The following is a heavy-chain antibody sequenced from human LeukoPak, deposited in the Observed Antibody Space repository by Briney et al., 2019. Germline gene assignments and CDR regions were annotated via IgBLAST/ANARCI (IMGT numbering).Heavy chain of an antibody. J-gene: IGHJ4*02. CDR2: INPNSGGT. CDR3: ARGLVVPAAIHGIDY. D-gene: IGHD2-2*01. V-gene: IGHV1-2*02. Sequence: GASVKVSCKASGYTFTGYYMHWVGQAPGQGLEWMGWINPNSGGTNYAQKFQGRVIMTRDTSISTAYMELSRLRSDDTAVYYCARGLVVPAAIHGIDYWGQGTLVTVSS. CDR1: GYTFTGYY.